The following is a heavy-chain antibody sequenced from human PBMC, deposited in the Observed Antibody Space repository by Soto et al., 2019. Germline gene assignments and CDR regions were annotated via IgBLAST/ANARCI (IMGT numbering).Heavy chain of an antibody. J-gene: IGHJ4*02. D-gene: IGHD2-2*01. V-gene: IGHV3-21*05. Sequence: PGGSLRLSCAASGFTFSSYWMSWVRQAPGKGLEWVSYISSSSSYTNYADSVKGRFTISRDNAKNSLYLQMNSLRAEDTAVYYCARDSLVVVPAAPRLDFDYWGQGTLVTVSS. CDR1: GFTFSSYW. CDR2: ISSSSSYT. CDR3: ARDSLVVVPAAPRLDFDY.